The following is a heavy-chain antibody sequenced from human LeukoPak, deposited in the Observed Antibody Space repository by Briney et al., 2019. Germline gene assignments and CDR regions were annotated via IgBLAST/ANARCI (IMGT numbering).Heavy chain of an antibody. CDR3: ARVARAAGLDS. V-gene: IGHV4-59*01. D-gene: IGHD6-13*01. Sequence: SESLSLTCTVSGGSIANYYWSWVRQPPGKGLGWIAYIYYNGNDDYNPSLKSRVTISVDTSKNQFSLKLSSVTAADTAMYYCARVARAAGLDSWGQGTPVTVSS. CDR2: IYYNGND. J-gene: IGHJ4*02. CDR1: GGSIANYY.